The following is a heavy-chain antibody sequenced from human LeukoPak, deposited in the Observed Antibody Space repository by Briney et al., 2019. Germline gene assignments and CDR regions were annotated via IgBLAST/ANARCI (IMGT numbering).Heavy chain of an antibody. D-gene: IGHD4-23*01. Sequence: SETLSLTCTVAGGSISRYYWSWIRQPPGKGLEWIWYIYYSGSTNYNPSLKSRVTISVDTSKNQCSLKLSSVTAADTAVYYCARDAPYGGNPIYYCDYWGKGTLVTVSS. V-gene: IGHV4-59*01. CDR3: ARDAPYGGNPIYYCDY. CDR1: GGSISRYY. CDR2: IYYSGST. J-gene: IGHJ4*02.